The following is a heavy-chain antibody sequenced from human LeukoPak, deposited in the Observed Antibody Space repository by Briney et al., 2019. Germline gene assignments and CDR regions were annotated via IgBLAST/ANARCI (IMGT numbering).Heavy chain of an antibody. V-gene: IGHV4-34*01. CDR2: INHSGST. Sequence: SETLSLTCAVYGGSFSGYYWSWIRQPPGKGLEWIGEINHSGSTNYNPSLKSRVTISVDTSKNQFSLKLSAVTAAERPVYYGARGLQDILTGIDAFDIWGQGTLVTVSS. D-gene: IGHD3-9*01. CDR1: GGSFSGYY. CDR3: ARGLQDILTGIDAFDI. J-gene: IGHJ3*02.